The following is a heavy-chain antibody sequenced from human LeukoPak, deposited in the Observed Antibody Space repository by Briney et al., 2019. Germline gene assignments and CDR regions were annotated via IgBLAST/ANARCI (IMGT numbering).Heavy chain of an antibody. D-gene: IGHD5-12*01. CDR3: ARDYNSGYDFWAFDI. J-gene: IGHJ3*02. Sequence: GGSLRLSCAASGFTVSSNYMSWARQAPGKGLEWVSVIYSGGSTYYADSVKGRFTISRDNSKNTLYLQMNSLRAEDTAVYYCARDYNSGYDFWAFDIWGQGTMVTVSS. CDR1: GFTVSSNY. CDR2: IYSGGST. V-gene: IGHV3-53*01.